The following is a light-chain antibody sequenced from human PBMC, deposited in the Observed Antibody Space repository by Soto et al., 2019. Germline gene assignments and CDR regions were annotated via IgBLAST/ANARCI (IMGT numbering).Light chain of an antibody. Sequence: EIVLTQSPGTLSLSPGERATLSFRASQSVSNFLAWYQQKPGQAPRLLIYDASNRATGIPARFSGSGSGTDFTLTISSLEPEDFAVYYCQQRSSWPTFGQGTRLEIK. CDR3: QQRSSWPT. J-gene: IGKJ5*01. CDR1: QSVSNF. CDR2: DAS. V-gene: IGKV3-11*01.